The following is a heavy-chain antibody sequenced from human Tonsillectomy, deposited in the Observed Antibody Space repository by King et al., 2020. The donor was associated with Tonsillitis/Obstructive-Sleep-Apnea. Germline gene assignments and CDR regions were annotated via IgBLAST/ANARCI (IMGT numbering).Heavy chain of an antibody. V-gene: IGHV3-30*03. CDR2: ISYDGGNK. J-gene: IGHJ4*02. Sequence: VQLVESGGGVVQPGRSLSLSCAASGFTFSHYGLHWVRPAPGKGLAWVAVISYDGGNKHYADSVKGRFTISRDNSKNTLYLQMNSLRAEDTAVYYCATKSNAMAGYWGQGTLVTVSS. CDR3: ATKSNAMAGY. D-gene: IGHD2-2*01. CDR1: GFTFSHYG.